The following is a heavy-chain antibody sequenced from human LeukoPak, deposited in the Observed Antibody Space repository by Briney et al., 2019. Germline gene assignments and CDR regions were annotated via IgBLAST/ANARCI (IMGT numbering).Heavy chain of an antibody. CDR2: IWYDGSKR. Sequence: PGGSLRLSCAASGFTFSSNAIHWVRQAPGKGLEWAAVIWYDGSKRYYADSVQGRFTISRDNSKNTASLQLNSLRVEDTAVYYCARWGNRALDYWGQGTLVTVSS. D-gene: IGHD7-27*01. V-gene: IGHV3-33*01. CDR1: GFTFSSNA. J-gene: IGHJ4*02. CDR3: ARWGNRALDY.